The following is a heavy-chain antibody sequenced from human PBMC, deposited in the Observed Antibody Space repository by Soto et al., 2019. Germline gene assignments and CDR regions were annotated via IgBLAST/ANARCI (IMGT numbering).Heavy chain of an antibody. V-gene: IGHV3-30*18. CDR3: AKCWGPVAALVDDY. J-gene: IGHJ4*02. Sequence: GRPLRHSCAASGCAFSNFGMHWVRQAPGKGLAWVAAISYDGNIKYYADSVKGRFTISRDNSKNTLFLQMNSLRTEDTAVYYCAKCWGPVAALVDDYWGQGTLVTVSS. D-gene: IGHD6-19*01. CDR2: ISYDGNIK. CDR1: GCAFSNFG.